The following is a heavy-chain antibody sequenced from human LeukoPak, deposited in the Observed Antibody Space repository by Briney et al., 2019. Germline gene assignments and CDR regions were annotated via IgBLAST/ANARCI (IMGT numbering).Heavy chain of an antibody. V-gene: IGHV3-23*01. CDR1: GFTFSSYA. Sequence: PGGSLRLSCAASGFTFSSYAMSRGRQAPGKGPEWVSAISGSGGSTYYADSVKGRFTISRDNSKNTLYLQMNSLRAEDTAVYYCIDGSGSYDYWGQGTLVTVSS. CDR3: IDGSGSYDY. D-gene: IGHD3-10*01. CDR2: ISGSGGST. J-gene: IGHJ4*02.